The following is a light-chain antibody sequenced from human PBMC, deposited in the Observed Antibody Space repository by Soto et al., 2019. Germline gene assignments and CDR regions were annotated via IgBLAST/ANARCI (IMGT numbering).Light chain of an antibody. CDR3: QQPITYPQT. J-gene: IGKJ1*01. CDR2: AAS. Sequence: DIQLTQSPSFLSASVGDRVTMTCRASQGISTYLAWYQQKPGKAPKLLIYAASTLQSGVPSRFSGSGSGTEFALAISSPQPEDFATYYCQQPITYPQTFGQGTKVDIK. CDR1: QGISTY. V-gene: IGKV1-9*01.